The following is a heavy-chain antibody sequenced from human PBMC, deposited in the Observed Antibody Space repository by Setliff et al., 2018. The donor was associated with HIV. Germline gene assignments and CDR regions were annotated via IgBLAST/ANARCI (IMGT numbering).Heavy chain of an antibody. J-gene: IGHJ3*02. CDR3: AWGTTLNVVPDAFDI. Sequence: KTSETLSLTCTVTGYSISSGYYWAWIRQPPGKGLEWIGYIYHAGNTYYNPSLKSRVTISVDTSKNQISLRLNSLTAADTAVYYCAWGTTLNVVPDAFDIWGQGTMVTVSS. CDR2: IYHAGNT. D-gene: IGHD4-17*01. CDR1: GYSISSGYY. V-gene: IGHV4-38-2*02.